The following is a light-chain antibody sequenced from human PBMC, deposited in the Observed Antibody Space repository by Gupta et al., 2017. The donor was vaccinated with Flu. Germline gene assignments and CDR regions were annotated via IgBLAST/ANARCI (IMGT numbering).Light chain of an antibody. CDR1: SLRSYY. Sequence: SSELTQDPAVSVALGQTVRITCQGDSLRSYYASWYQQTPGQAPVLVIYGEYKRPSGIPDRFSGSRSGNTASLTITGAQAEDEADYYCNSRDSSGNHLWVFGGGTKLTVL. V-gene: IGLV3-19*01. CDR3: NSRDSSGNHLWV. J-gene: IGLJ3*02. CDR2: GEY.